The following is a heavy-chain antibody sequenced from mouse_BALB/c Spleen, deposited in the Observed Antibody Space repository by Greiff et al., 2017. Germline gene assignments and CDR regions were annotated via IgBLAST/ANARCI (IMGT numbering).Heavy chain of an antibody. Sequence: VKVVESGPGLVAPSQSLSITCTVSGFSLTGYGVNWVRQPPGKGLEWLGMIWGDGSTDYNSALKSRLSISKDNSKSQVFLKMNSLQTDDTARYYCARDLHYYGYKRYYAMDYWGQGTSVTVSS. CDR2: IWGDGST. J-gene: IGHJ4*01. CDR3: ARDLHYYGYKRYYAMDY. D-gene: IGHD1-2*01. V-gene: IGHV2-6-7*01. CDR1: GFSLTGYG.